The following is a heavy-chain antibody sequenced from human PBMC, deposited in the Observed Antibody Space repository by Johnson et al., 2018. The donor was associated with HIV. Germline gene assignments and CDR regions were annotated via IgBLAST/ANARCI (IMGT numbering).Heavy chain of an antibody. D-gene: IGHD3-22*01. V-gene: IGHV3-9*01. J-gene: IGHJ3*02. CDR1: GFTFDDYA. CDR2: IRWNSDSI. Sequence: VQLVESGGGLVQPGRSLRLSCAASGFTFDDYAMHWVRQGPGKGLEWVSGIRWNSDSIGYADSVKGRITISRDNAKSSLSLQMNSLRAEDTALYYCSKGPSSDPYDSSGYEKGGHAFDIWGQGTMVTVSS. CDR3: SKGPSSDPYDSSGYEKGGHAFDI.